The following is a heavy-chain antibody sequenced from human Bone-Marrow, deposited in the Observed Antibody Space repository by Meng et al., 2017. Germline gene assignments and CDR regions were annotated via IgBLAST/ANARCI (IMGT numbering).Heavy chain of an antibody. CDR3: ARDGTTRMDY. D-gene: IGHD2-15*01. CDR2: IKADGSER. V-gene: IGHV3-7*01. J-gene: IGHJ4*02. Sequence: GGSLRLSCAASGFTFSNYWMTWVRQAPGKGLEWVANIKADGSERFYVGSVKGRFTISRDNSKNTLYLQMNSLRAEDTAVYYCARDGTTRMDYWGQGTLVTVSS. CDR1: GFTFSNYW.